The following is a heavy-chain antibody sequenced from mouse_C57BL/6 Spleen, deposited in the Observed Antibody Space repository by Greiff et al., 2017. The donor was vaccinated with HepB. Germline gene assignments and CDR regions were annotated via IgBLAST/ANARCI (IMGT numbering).Heavy chain of an antibody. Sequence: DVQLVESGGGLVKPGGSLKLSCAASGFTFSDYGMHWVRQAPETGLEWVAYISSGSSTIYYADTVKGRFTISRDNAKKTLFLQMTSLRSEDTAMYYCARREYYGSHYAMDYWGQGTSVTVSS. CDR3: ARREYYGSHYAMDY. V-gene: IGHV5-17*01. CDR2: ISSGSSTI. J-gene: IGHJ4*01. D-gene: IGHD1-1*01. CDR1: GFTFSDYG.